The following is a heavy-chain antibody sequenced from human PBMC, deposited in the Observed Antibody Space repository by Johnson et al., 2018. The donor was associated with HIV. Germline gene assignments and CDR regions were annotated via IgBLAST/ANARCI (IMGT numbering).Heavy chain of an antibody. J-gene: IGHJ3*02. CDR2: ISYDGHNE. V-gene: IGHV3-30*04. Sequence: QVQLVESGGGVVQPGGSLRLSCAASEFIFSSYSMHWVRQAPGKGLEWVAVISYDGHNEYYADSVRGRFLISRDNSKNTLYLQMNSLRAEDTALYYCAKVAVAAAAGGVPLDIWGPGTMVTVSA. CDR3: AKVAVAAAAGGVPLDI. D-gene: IGHD6-13*01. CDR1: EFIFSSYS.